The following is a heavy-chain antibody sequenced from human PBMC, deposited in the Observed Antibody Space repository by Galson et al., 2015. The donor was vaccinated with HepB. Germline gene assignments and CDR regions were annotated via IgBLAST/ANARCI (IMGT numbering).Heavy chain of an antibody. CDR1: GGTFSSYA. Sequence: SVKVSCKASGGTFSSYAISWVRQAPGQGLEWMGRIIPILGIANYAQKFQGRVTITADKSTSTAYMELSSLRSEDTAVYYCARERCNRRGGSTSCYPYYYYYYMDVGGKGTTVTVSS. V-gene: IGHV1-69*04. J-gene: IGHJ6*03. CDR3: ARERCNRRGGSTSCYPYYYYYYMDV. D-gene: IGHD2-2*01. CDR2: IIPILGIA.